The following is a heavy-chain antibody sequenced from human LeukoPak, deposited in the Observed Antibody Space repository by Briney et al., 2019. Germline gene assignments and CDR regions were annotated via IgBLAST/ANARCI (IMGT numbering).Heavy chain of an antibody. D-gene: IGHD3-22*01. Sequence: KPSETLSLTCTVSGASISTYYWTWIRQPPGKGLEWFGYIYYTGSTNYNPSLKSPVTISVDTSKNQFSLKLSSVTAADTAVYYCARVTGYMIEDYFDYWGQGTLVTVSS. V-gene: IGHV4-59*01. CDR1: GASISTYY. J-gene: IGHJ4*02. CDR2: IYYTGST. CDR3: ARVTGYMIEDYFDY.